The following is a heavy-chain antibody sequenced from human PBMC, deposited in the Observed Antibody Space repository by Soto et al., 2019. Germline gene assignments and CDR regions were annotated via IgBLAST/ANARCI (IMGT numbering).Heavy chain of an antibody. CDR1: GFTFSSYG. CDR3: AKSTGIVGATDYFDY. J-gene: IGHJ4*02. D-gene: IGHD1-26*01. V-gene: IGHV3-30*18. Sequence: GGSLRLSCAASGFTFSSYGMHWVRQAPGKGLEWVAVISYDGSNKYYADSVKGRFTISRDNSKNTLYLQMNSLRAEDTAVYYCAKSTGIVGATDYFDYWGQGTLVTVSS. CDR2: ISYDGSNK.